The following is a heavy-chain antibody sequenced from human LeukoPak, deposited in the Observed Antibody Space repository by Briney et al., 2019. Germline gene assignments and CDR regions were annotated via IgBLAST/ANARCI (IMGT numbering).Heavy chain of an antibody. CDR3: ARDKTRYCSSTSCEVDYFDY. CDR2: INSDGSST. D-gene: IGHD2-2*01. CDR1: GFTFSSYW. Sequence: GSLRLSCAASGFTFSSYWMHWVRQAPGKGLVWVSSINSDGSSTSYADSVKGRFTISRDNAKNTLYLQMNSLRAEDTAVYYCARDKTRYCSSTSCEVDYFDYWGQGTLVTVSS. V-gene: IGHV3-74*01. J-gene: IGHJ4*02.